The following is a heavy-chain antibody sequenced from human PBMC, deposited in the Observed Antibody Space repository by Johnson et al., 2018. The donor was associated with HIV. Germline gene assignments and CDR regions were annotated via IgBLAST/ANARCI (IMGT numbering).Heavy chain of an antibody. CDR3: ARGGYRGGYWGPGAFDI. CDR1: GFTFSSYA. D-gene: IGHD1-26*01. CDR2: ISYDGSNK. J-gene: IGHJ3*02. V-gene: IGHV3-30-3*01. Sequence: QVQLVESGGGVVQPGRSLRLSCAASGFTFSSYAMHWVRQAPGKGLEWVTVISYDGSNKYYADSVKGRFTISRDNSKSTLYLQMNSLRAEDTAVYYCARGGYRGGYWGPGAFDIWGQGTMVTVSS.